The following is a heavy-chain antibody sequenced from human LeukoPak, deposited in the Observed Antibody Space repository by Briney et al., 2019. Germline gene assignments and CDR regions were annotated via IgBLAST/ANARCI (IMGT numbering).Heavy chain of an antibody. CDR3: AKSPRTYYYGSGILNWFDP. J-gene: IGHJ5*02. V-gene: IGHV3-23*01. D-gene: IGHD3-10*01. CDR1: GFTYSHNG. CDR2: ISYSGGST. Sequence: GGSLRLSCVASGFTYSHNGMHWVRQAPGEGLEWVSAISYSGGSTYYADSVKGRFTISRDNSKNTLYLQMNSLRAEDTAVYYCAKSPRTYYYGSGILNWFDPWGQGTLVTVSS.